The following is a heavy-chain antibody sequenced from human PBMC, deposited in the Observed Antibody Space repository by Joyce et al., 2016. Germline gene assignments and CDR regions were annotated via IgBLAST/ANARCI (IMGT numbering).Heavy chain of an antibody. Sequence: QVQLVQSGAEVKRPGASVKVSCKASGYTFTTYGISWVRQAPGQGLEWMGWISAYNGNTNYAQKFQDRVTVTTDTSTSTAYMELRSLRSDDTAVYYCARDLDALQYSDYGMDVWGQGTTVTVSS. D-gene: IGHD3-9*01. CDR3: ARDLDALQYSDYGMDV. CDR1: GYTFTTYG. J-gene: IGHJ6*02. V-gene: IGHV1-18*04. CDR2: ISAYNGNT.